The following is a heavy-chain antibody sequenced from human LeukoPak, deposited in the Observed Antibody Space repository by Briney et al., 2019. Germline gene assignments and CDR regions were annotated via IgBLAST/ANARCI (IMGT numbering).Heavy chain of an antibody. Sequence: GASVKVSCKASGYTFTSYAVHWVRQAPGQRLEWMGWINAGNGNTKYSQEFQGRVTITRDTSASTAYMEPSSLRSEDMAAYYCARAQGIAAPYNWFDPWGQGTLVTVSS. CDR1: GYTFTSYA. D-gene: IGHD6-13*01. J-gene: IGHJ5*02. V-gene: IGHV1-3*03. CDR3: ARAQGIAAPYNWFDP. CDR2: INAGNGNT.